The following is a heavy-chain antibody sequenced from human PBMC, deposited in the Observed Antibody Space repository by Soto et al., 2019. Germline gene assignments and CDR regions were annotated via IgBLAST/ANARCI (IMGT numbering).Heavy chain of an antibody. Sequence: GESLKISCHGSGYSFTTNWIGWVRQMPGKGLEWMAIIFPADSHTKYSPSFQGQVTISADRSLSTAYLQWSSLKASDTAMYYCATPYRDFDHWGQGTLVTVSS. CDR2: IFPADSHT. D-gene: IGHD4-17*01. CDR3: ATPYRDFDH. V-gene: IGHV5-51*01. J-gene: IGHJ5*02. CDR1: GYSFTTNW.